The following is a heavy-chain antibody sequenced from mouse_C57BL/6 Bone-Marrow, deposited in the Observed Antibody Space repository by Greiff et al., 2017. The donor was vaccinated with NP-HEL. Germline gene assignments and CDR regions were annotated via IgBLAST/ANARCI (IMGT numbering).Heavy chain of an antibody. Sequence: EVQLQQSGPELVKPGDSVKISCKASGYSFTGYFMNWVMQSHGKSLEWIGRINPYNGDTFYNQKLKGKATLTVDKSSSTAHMELRSLTSEDSAVYYCARLCDYDWYFDVWGTGTTVTVSS. CDR3: ARLCDYDWYFDV. CDR2: INPYNGDT. D-gene: IGHD2-4*01. CDR1: GYSFTGYF. V-gene: IGHV1-20*01. J-gene: IGHJ1*03.